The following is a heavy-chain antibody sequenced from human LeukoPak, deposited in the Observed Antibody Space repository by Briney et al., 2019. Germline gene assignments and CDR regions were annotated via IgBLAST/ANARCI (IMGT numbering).Heavy chain of an antibody. Sequence: PSETLSLTCTVSGGSISSGSYYWSWIRQPAGKGLEWIGRIYTSGSTHYNPSLKSRVTISVDTSKNQFSLQLNSVTPEDTAVYYCASSSLRGSDAFDIWGQGTMVTVSS. CDR3: ASSSLRGSDAFDI. CDR2: IYTSGST. V-gene: IGHV4-61*02. CDR1: GGSISSGSYY. D-gene: IGHD3-16*01. J-gene: IGHJ3*02.